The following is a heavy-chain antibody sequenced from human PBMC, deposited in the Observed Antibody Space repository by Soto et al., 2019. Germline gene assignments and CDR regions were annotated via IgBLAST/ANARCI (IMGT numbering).Heavy chain of an antibody. D-gene: IGHD5-18*01. V-gene: IGHV3-30*18. Sequence: PGGSLRLSCAASGFTFSSYAMSWVRQAPGKGLEWVAVISHDGSIYSYADSVAGRLDISRDNSKSMVYVDMISLRPDDTAVYYCAKEVGASDTAVLGFFYYGVDVWGQGTTVTVSS. CDR2: ISHDGSIY. CDR1: GFTFSSYA. J-gene: IGHJ6*02. CDR3: AKEVGASDTAVLGFFYYGVDV.